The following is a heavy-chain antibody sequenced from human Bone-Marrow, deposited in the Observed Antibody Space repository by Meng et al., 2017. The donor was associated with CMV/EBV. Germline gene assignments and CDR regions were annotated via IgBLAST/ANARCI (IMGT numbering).Heavy chain of an antibody. CDR1: GFTFSSHS. CDR3: ARVFWSGYYMPRSDYYYYYGMDV. J-gene: IGHJ6*02. D-gene: IGHD3-3*01. Sequence: GGSLRLSCAASGFTFSSHSMNWVRQAPGKGLEWVSSISSSSSYIYYADSVKGRFTISRDNAKNSLYLQMNSLRAEDTAVYYCARVFWSGYYMPRSDYYYYYGMDVWGQGTTVTVSS. V-gene: IGHV3-21*01. CDR2: ISSSSSYI.